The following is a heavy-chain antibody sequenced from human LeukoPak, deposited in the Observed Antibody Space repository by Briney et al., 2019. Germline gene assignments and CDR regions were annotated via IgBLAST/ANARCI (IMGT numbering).Heavy chain of an antibody. J-gene: IGHJ4*02. CDR1: GFTFNSYA. D-gene: IGHD6-19*01. Sequence: GGSLRLPLAASGFTFNSYALTWVRQAPGKGLGGVSNVSGSGGITYYADSVKGRFTTSRDNSKNTLYLQMNSLRAEDTAVYYSAKTTAGNSSGRYPGWPVDYWGQGTLVTVSP. V-gene: IGHV3-23*01. CDR2: VSGSGGIT. CDR3: AKTTAGNSSGRYPGWPVDY.